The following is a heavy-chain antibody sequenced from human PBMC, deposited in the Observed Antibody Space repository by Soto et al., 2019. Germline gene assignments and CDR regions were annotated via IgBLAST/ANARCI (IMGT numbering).Heavy chain of an antibody. CDR3: VRDFGRYFRTGYMGV. CDR1: GFTFSSYS. CDR2: INEDSTYI. Sequence: EVQLVESGGGLVKPGGSLRLSCAASGFTFSSYSMNWVRQAPGKGLEWVSSINEDSTYIYYAGSVRGRFTISRDNAEDSVYLQMNSLRAEDTAVYYCVRDFGRYFRTGYMGVWGDGATVTVSS. D-gene: IGHD3-9*01. V-gene: IGHV3-21*02. J-gene: IGHJ6*03.